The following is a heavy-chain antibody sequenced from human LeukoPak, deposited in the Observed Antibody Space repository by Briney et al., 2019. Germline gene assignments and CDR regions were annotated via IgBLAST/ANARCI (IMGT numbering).Heavy chain of an antibody. CDR2: INPNSGGT. V-gene: IGHV1-2*02. CDR3: ARDPDGSGSYPIDY. J-gene: IGHJ4*02. D-gene: IGHD3-22*01. Sequence: ASVKVSCKASGYTFSGYYIHWVRQAPGQGLEWLGWINPNSGGTKYAQKFQGRVTMTRDTSTSTVYMELDSLTSDDTAVYFCARDPDGSGSYPIDYWGQGTLVTVSS. CDR1: GYTFSGYY.